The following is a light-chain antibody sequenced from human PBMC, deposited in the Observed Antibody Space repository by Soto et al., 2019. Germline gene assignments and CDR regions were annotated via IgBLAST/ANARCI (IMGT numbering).Light chain of an antibody. Sequence: EIVLTQSPGTLSLSPGERATLSCRASQTITPTFLAWYQQKPGQAPRLLIYGASSRATDIPDRFSGSGSGTDFTLTISKLEPEDFAVYYCQQFCVSPTFGGGTKVEIK. V-gene: IGKV3-20*01. J-gene: IGKJ4*01. CDR2: GAS. CDR1: QTITPTF. CDR3: QQFCVSPT.